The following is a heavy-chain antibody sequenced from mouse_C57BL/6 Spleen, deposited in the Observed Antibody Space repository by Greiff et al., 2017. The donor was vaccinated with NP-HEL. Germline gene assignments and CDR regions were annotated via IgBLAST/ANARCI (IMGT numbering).Heavy chain of an antibody. CDR3: ARTLYYDYDHWYFDV. D-gene: IGHD2-4*01. V-gene: IGHV2-9-1*01. J-gene: IGHJ1*03. Sequence: QVQLKESGPGLVAPSQSLSITCTVSGFSFTSYAISWVRQPPGKGLEWLGVIWTGGGTKYNSALKSRLSISKDNSKSQVFLKMNSLQTDDTARYYCARTLYYDYDHWYFDVWGTGTTVTVSS. CDR1: GFSFTSYA. CDR2: IWTGGGT.